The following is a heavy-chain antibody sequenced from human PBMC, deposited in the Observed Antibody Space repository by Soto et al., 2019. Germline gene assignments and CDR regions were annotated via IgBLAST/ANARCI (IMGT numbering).Heavy chain of an antibody. CDR3: ASQHILRGAFDI. J-gene: IGHJ3*02. D-gene: IGHD4-17*01. Sequence: PSETLSLTCTVSGGSISSSSYYWGWIRQPPGKGLEWIGSINHSGSTNYNPSLKSRVTISVDTSKNQFSLKLSSVTAADTAVYYCASQHILRGAFDIWGQGTMVTVSS. CDR2: INHSGST. CDR1: GGSISSSSYY. V-gene: IGHV4-39*07.